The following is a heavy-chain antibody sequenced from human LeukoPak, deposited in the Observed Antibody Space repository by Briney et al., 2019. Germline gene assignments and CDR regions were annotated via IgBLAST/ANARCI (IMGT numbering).Heavy chain of an antibody. V-gene: IGHV4-34*01. Sequence: SETLSLTCAVYGGSFSGYYWSWIRQPPGKGLEWIGEINHSGSTNYNPSLKSRVTISVDTSKNQFSLKLSSVTAADTAVYYCARVWTEGAFDIWGQGTMVTVSS. CDR3: ARVWTEGAFDI. CDR1: GGSFSGYY. J-gene: IGHJ3*02. CDR2: INHSGST. D-gene: IGHD1-1*01.